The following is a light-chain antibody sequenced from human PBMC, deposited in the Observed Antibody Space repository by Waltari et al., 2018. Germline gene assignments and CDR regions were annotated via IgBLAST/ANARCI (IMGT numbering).Light chain of an antibody. CDR3: QQRSYWLT. J-gene: IGKJ4*01. CDR2: DAS. Sequence: EIVLTQSSATLSLSPGERATLSCRASQSVSSYLAWYQQKPGQAPRLLIYDASNRATGIPARFSGSGSGTDFTLTISSLEPEDFAVYYCQQRSYWLTFGGGTKVEIK. CDR1: QSVSSY. V-gene: IGKV3-11*01.